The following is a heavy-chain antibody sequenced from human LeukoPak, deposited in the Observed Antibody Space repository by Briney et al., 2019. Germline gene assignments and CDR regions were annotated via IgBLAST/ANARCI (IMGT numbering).Heavy chain of an antibody. J-gene: IGHJ5*02. CDR3: AKDRDVGQILNWFDP. D-gene: IGHD1-26*01. Sequence: GGSLRLSCAVSGFTFSSYAMSWVRQAPGKGLEWVSAISGSGGSTYYADSVKGRFTISRDNSKNTLYLQMNSLRAEDTAVYYCAKDRDVGQILNWFDPWGQGTLVTVSS. CDR1: GFTFSSYA. CDR2: ISGSGGST. V-gene: IGHV3-23*01.